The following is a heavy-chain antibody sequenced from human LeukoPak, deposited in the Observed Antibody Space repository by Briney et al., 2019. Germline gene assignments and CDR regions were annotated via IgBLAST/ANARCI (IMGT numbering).Heavy chain of an antibody. CDR3: ARVGVGSSGATHFDY. Sequence: GGSLRLSCAASGFTFSSYAMHWVRQAPGKGLEYVSAISSNGGSTYYANSVKGRFTISRDNSKNTLYLQMGSLRAEDMAVYYCARVGVGSSGATHFDYWGQGTLVTVSS. V-gene: IGHV3-64*01. CDR2: ISSNGGST. D-gene: IGHD3-3*01. J-gene: IGHJ4*02. CDR1: GFTFSSYA.